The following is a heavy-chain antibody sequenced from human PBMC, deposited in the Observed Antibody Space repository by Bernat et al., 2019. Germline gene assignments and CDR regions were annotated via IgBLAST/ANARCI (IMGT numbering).Heavy chain of an antibody. D-gene: IGHD1-26*01. CDR3: ARDHEGATPGGY. Sequence: QVQLVQSGAEVKKPGASVKVSCKASGYTFTSYGISWVRQAPGQGLEWMGWIIPIFGTANYAQKFQGRVTITADESTSTAYMELSSLRSEDTAVYYCARDHEGATPGGYWGQGTLVTVSS. J-gene: IGHJ4*02. V-gene: IGHV1-69*13. CDR2: IIPIFGTA. CDR1: GYTFTSYG.